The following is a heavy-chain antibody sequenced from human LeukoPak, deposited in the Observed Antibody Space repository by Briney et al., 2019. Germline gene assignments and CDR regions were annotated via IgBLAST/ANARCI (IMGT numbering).Heavy chain of an antibody. CDR3: ARGEVGATTTYYFDY. D-gene: IGHD1-26*01. CDR1: GYTFTSYY. CDR2: INPSGGST. J-gene: IGHJ4*02. V-gene: IGHV1-46*01. Sequence: GASVKVSCKASGYTFTSYYMHWVRQAPGQGLEWMGIINPSGGSTSYAQKFQGRVTMTRDTSTSTAYMELRSLRSDDTAVYYCARGEVGATTTYYFDYWGQGTLVTVSS.